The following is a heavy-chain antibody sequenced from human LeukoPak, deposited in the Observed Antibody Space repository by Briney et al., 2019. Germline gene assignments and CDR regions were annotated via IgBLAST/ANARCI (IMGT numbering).Heavy chain of an antibody. CDR1: GFTFSSYA. CDR2: ISGSGGST. D-gene: IGHD3-10*01. J-gene: IGHJ6*03. CDR3: AKGSDGGANYYYYYMDV. V-gene: IGHV3-23*01. Sequence: GGSLRLSCVASGFTFSSYAMSWVRQAPGKGLEWVSAISGSGGSTYYADSVKGRFTISRDNSKNTLYLQMNSLRAEDTAVYYCAKGSDGGANYYYYYMDVWGKGTTVTVSS.